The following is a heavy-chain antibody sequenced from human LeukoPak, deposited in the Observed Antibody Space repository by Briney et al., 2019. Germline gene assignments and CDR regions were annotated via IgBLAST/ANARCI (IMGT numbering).Heavy chain of an antibody. D-gene: IGHD3-3*01. Sequence: PSETLSLTCAVSGYSINSGYYCGWIRQPPGKGQEWIGSNFHSGITYYNPSLKSRVTISVDTSRTRFSLKLSSVTAADTAVYYCAREPNSYYYDCHYYYIAVWGKGTTVTVS. CDR3: AREPNSYYYDCHYYYIAV. CDR1: GYSINSGYY. J-gene: IGHJ6*03. CDR2: NFHSGIT. V-gene: IGHV4-38-2*02.